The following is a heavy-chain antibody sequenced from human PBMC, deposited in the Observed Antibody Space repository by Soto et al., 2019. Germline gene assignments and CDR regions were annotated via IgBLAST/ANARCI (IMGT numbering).Heavy chain of an antibody. J-gene: IGHJ6*03. D-gene: IGHD1-26*01. Sequence: QVQLVESGGGVVQPGRSLRLSCAASGFTFSSYGMHWVRQAPGKGLEWVAVISYDGSNKYYADSVKGRFTISRDNSKNTLYLQMNSRRAEDTAVYYCAKEGGVGSNYYYYMDVWGKGTTVTVSS. CDR3: AKEGGVGSNYYYYMDV. V-gene: IGHV3-30*18. CDR1: GFTFSSYG. CDR2: ISYDGSNK.